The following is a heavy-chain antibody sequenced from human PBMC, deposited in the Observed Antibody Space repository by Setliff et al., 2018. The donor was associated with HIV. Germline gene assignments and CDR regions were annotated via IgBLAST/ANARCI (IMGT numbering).Heavy chain of an antibody. CDR2: INPKSGGT. D-gene: IGHD3-3*01. CDR1: GYTFTGYD. Sequence: ASVKVSCKASGYTFTGYDMHWVRQAPGQGPEWLGRINPKSGGTRYAQKFQGRVTMTRDTAISTAYMELSRLRSDDSAVYYCARLPFITIFGVLNGDDGFDIWGQGTMVTVSS. V-gene: IGHV1-2*06. J-gene: IGHJ3*02. CDR3: ARLPFITIFGVLNGDDGFDI.